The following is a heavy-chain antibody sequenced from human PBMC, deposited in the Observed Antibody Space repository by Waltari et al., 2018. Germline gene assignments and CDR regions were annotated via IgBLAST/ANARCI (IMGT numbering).Heavy chain of an antibody. CDR3: TTMGEFDY. D-gene: IGHD3-16*01. Sequence: EVQLVESGAGLVQPGGSLRLSCEASGFTLSTSRMTWVRQVPGKGLEWVARIKRKVDNETAYYAASVKSRFIISRDDSKNTLYLQMINLKIEDTAIYYCTTMGEFDYWGQGVLVTVSS. CDR2: IKRKVDNETA. J-gene: IGHJ4*02. CDR1: GFTLSTSR. V-gene: IGHV3-15*08.